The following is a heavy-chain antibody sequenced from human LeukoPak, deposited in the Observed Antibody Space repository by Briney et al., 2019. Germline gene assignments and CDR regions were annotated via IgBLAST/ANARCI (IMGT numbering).Heavy chain of an antibody. Sequence: ASVKVSCKASGYTFTGYYMHWVRQAPGQGLEWMGWINPNSGGTNYAQKFQGRVTMTRDTSISTACMELSRLRSDDTAVYYCARGYCSGGSCYINWFDPWGQGTLVTVSS. J-gene: IGHJ5*02. CDR2: INPNSGGT. CDR1: GYTFTGYY. D-gene: IGHD2-15*01. V-gene: IGHV1-2*02. CDR3: ARGYCSGGSCYINWFDP.